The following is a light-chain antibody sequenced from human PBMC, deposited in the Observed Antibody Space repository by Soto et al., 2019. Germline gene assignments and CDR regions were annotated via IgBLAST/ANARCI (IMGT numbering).Light chain of an antibody. CDR1: QDVSNY. V-gene: IGKV1-6*01. J-gene: IGKJ1*01. CDR2: GAF. CDR3: LQYYSWPWT. Sequence: AIQMTQSPSSLSASVGDRLTITCRASQDVSNYVGWYQQKPGKAPKFLIYGAFSLETGIPSRFSGSGYGTEFTLTINSLLPEDFATYFCLQYYSWPWTFGQGTKVEV.